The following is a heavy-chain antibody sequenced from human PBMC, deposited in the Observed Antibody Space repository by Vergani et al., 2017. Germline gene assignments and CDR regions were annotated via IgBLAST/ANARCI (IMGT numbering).Heavy chain of an antibody. V-gene: IGHV4-31*03. J-gene: IGHJ4*02. Sequence: QVQLQESGPGLVKPSQTLSLTCTVSGGSISSGGYYWSWIRQHPGKGLEWIGYIYYSGSTYYNPSLKSRVTISVDTSKNQFSLKLSSVTAADTAVYYCARTNGQRHIVVVTATALFDYWGQGTLVTVSS. D-gene: IGHD2-21*02. CDR2: IYYSGST. CDR1: GGSISSGGYY. CDR3: ARTNGQRHIVVVTATALFDY.